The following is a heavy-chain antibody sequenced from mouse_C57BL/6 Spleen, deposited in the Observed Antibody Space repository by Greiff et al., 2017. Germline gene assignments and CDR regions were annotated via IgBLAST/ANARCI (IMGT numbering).Heavy chain of an antibody. Sequence: VQLQESGPELVKPGASVKMSCKASGYTFTDYNMNWVKQSHGKSLEWIGYINPNNGGTSYNQKFKGKATLTVNKSSSTASMELRSLTSEDSAVYDCARPFYDSRWVAYWGQGTGVTVSA. J-gene: IGHJ3*01. CDR2: INPNNGGT. D-gene: IGHD2-3*01. CDR3: ARPFYDSRWVAY. V-gene: IGHV1-22*01. CDR1: GYTFTDYN.